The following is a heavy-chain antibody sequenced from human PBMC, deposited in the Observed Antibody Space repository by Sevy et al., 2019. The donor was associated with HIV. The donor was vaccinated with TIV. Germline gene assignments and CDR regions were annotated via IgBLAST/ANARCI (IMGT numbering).Heavy chain of an antibody. CDR2: ITPISGKA. CDR1: GGTFSSHV. CDR3: AILPYDYIWGCSRYRYYFDD. Sequence: ASVKVSCKASGGTFSSHVINWVRQAPGQGLEWMGQITPISGKANYAQKFQGRVTFTADGSTTTAYMDLGSLRSEDTAVYYCAILPYDYIWGCSRYRYYFDDWGQGTLVTVSS. D-gene: IGHD3-16*02. J-gene: IGHJ4*02. V-gene: IGHV1-69*13.